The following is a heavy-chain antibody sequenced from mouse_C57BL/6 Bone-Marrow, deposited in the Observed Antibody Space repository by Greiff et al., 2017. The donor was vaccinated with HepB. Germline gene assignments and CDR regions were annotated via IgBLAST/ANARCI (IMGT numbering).Heavy chain of an antibody. CDR2: ISNGGGST. V-gene: IGHV5-12*01. Sequence: EVKLVESGGGLVQPGGSLKLSCAASGFTFSDYYMYWVRQTPEKRLEWVAYISNGGGSTYYPDNVKGRFTISRDNAKNTLYLQMSRLKSEDTAMYYCARLGATVSPYAMDYWGQGTSVTVSS. CDR3: ARLGATVSPYAMDY. J-gene: IGHJ4*01. D-gene: IGHD1-1*01. CDR1: GFTFSDYY.